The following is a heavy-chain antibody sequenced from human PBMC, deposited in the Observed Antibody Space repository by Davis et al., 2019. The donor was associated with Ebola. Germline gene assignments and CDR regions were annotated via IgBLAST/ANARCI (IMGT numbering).Heavy chain of an antibody. CDR1: GFTFSSYA. J-gene: IGHJ3*02. CDR2: ISYDGSNK. Sequence: GGSLRLSCAASGFTFSSYAMHWVRQAPGKGLEWVAVISYDGSNKYYADSVKGRFTISRDNAKNSLYLQMNSLRAEDTAVYYCARDSGGGYCSGGSCYDSFDIWGQGTMVTVSS. D-gene: IGHD2-15*01. CDR3: ARDSGGGYCSGGSCYDSFDI. V-gene: IGHV3-30-3*01.